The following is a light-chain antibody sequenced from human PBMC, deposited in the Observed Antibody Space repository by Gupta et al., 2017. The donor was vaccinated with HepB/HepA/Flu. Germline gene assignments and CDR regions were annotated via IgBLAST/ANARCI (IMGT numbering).Light chain of an antibody. Sequence: VMTQSPDSLAVSLGERATINCKSSQRLSASSNSKKHLAWYQQQPGQPPKLLISWSTSREAGLPDRSGGRGSGTDFTLTISSLQTEDVAVYYCQQYYSTPSFGPGTKVEI. V-gene: IGKV4-1*01. CDR3: QQYYSTPS. CDR1: QRLSASSNSKKH. CDR2: WST. J-gene: IGKJ3*01.